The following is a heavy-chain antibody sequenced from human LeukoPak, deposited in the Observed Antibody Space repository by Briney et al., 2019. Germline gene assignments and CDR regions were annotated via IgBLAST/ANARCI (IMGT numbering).Heavy chain of an antibody. CDR1: GGSISSFS. D-gene: IGHD3-16*01. CDR2: ISYSGTT. Sequence: TSETLSLTCTVSGGSISSFSWSWIRQPPEKGLEWIGYISYSGTTKYNPSLKSRVTISVDTSKNQLSLKLTSVTAADTALYYCAKDKYYDYVWGSWGQGTLVTVSS. J-gene: IGHJ4*02. CDR3: AKDKYYDYVWGS. V-gene: IGHV4-59*01.